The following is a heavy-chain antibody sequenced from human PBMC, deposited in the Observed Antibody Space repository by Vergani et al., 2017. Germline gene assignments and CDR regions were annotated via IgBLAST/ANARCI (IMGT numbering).Heavy chain of an antibody. J-gene: IGHJ6*03. D-gene: IGHD6-19*01. CDR3: ARRGAVAPRAHYYYYYCMYV. CDR1: GFSLSTSGMC. CDR2: IDCADEK. Sequence: QVTLRESGPALVKPTQTLTLTCTFSGFSLSTSGMCVSWIRQPPGKALESLALIDCADEKYYSTSLKTRLTISKDTSKNQVCLPMTNMYPVDTATYYCARRGAVAPRAHYYYYYCMYVWSEGRTVTVS. V-gene: IGHV2-70*01.